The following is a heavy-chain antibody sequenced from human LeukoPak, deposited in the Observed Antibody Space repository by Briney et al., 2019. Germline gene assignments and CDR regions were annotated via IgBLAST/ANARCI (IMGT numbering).Heavy chain of an antibody. V-gene: IGHV4-61*01. CDR2: IYYSGST. CDR3: ARYYDSSGYYDY. D-gene: IGHD3-22*01. Sequence: SETLSLTCTVSGGSVSSGSYYWSWIRQPPGKGLGWIGDIYYSGSTNYNPSLQSRYPISLGPPKNQFSLKLPPVAAADTAVYYCARYYDSSGYYDYWGQGTLVTVSS. CDR1: GGSVSSGSYY. J-gene: IGHJ4*02.